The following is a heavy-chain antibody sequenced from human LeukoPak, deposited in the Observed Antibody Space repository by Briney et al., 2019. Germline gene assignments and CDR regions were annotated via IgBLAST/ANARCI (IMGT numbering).Heavy chain of an antibody. J-gene: IGHJ3*02. CDR1: GFTFSSYG. V-gene: IGHV3-33*01. D-gene: IGHD4-23*01. CDR3: AREGGNGPFAI. CDR2: IWYDGSNK. Sequence: GRSLRLSCAASGFTFSSYGMLCLRQAPGKGLEWVVVIWYDGSNKYYADSVKGRFTISRDNSNNTLYLQMNSLRAENTAVYYWAREGGNGPFAIWGQGTMVTVSS.